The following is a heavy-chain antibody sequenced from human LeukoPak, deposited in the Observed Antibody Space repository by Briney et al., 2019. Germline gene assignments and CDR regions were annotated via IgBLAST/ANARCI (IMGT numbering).Heavy chain of an antibody. CDR2: ISGSGGST. CDR1: GFTFSSYG. CDR3: AKGVPGRQDYGDLFDY. Sequence: GGALRLSCAASGFTFSSYGMSWVRQAPGKGLEWVSAISGSGGSTYYADSVKGRFTISRDNSKNTLYLQMNSLRAEDTAVYYCAKGVPGRQDYGDLFDYWGQGTLVTVSS. D-gene: IGHD4-17*01. V-gene: IGHV3-23*01. J-gene: IGHJ4*02.